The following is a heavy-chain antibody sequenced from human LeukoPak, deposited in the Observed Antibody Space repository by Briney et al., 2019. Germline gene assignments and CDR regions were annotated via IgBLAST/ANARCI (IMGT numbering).Heavy chain of an antibody. Sequence: GGSLRLSCAASGFTFSTYSMNWVRQAPGKGLEWVSYISSSGSTIYYTDSVKGRFTISRDNAKNSLYLQMNSPRAEDTAVYYCARVRCSGGTCVWIIDAWGQGTLVTVSS. CDR3: ARVRCSGGTCVWIIDA. CDR1: GFTFSTYS. J-gene: IGHJ5*02. V-gene: IGHV3-48*04. D-gene: IGHD2-15*01. CDR2: ISSSGSTI.